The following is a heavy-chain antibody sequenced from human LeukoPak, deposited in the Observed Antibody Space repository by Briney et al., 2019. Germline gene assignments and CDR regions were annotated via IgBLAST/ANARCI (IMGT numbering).Heavy chain of an antibody. CDR1: GFTFSDYY. CDR3: ASQDYDILTGPPEVVRNWFDP. Sequence: GGSLRLSCAASGFTFSDYYMSWIRQAPGKGLEWVSYISSIISYTNYADSVKGRFTISRDNAKNSLYLQMNSLRAEDTAVYYCASQDYDILTGPPEVVRNWFDPWGQGTLVTVSS. J-gene: IGHJ5*02. CDR2: ISSIISYT. D-gene: IGHD3-9*01. V-gene: IGHV3-11*06.